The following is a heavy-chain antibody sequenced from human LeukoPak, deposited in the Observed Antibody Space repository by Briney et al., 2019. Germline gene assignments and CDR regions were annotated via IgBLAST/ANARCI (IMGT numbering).Heavy chain of an antibody. J-gene: IGHJ5*02. CDR3: ARHGLRWASWFDP. D-gene: IGHD4-23*01. CDR1: GGSLSSYY. V-gene: IGHV4-59*01. Sequence: SETLSLTCTVSGGSLSSYYWSWIRQPPGKGLEWIGYIYYSGSTNYNPPLKSRVTISVDTSKNQFSLKLSSVTAADTAVYYCARHGLRWASWFDPWGQGTLVSVSS. CDR2: IYYSGST.